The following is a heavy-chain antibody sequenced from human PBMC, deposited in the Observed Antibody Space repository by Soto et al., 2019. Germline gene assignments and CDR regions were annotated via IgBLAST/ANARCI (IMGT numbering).Heavy chain of an antibody. Sequence: QVQLVQSGAEVKKPGASVKVSCKASDYTFTTYGITWVRQAPGQGLEWMGWITTYNGDTNYAQKLQGRVTVTTDTSTNTDYMELRSLKSDDTAVYYSARVLLTSLTSGSRYGMDVWGQGTTVTVSS. J-gene: IGHJ6*02. CDR1: DYTFTTYG. D-gene: IGHD4-17*01. V-gene: IGHV1-18*01. CDR3: ARVLLTSLTSGSRYGMDV. CDR2: ITTYNGDT.